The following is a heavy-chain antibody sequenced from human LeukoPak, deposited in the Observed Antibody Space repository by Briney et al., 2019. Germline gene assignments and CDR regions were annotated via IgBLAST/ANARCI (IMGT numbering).Heavy chain of an antibody. V-gene: IGHV3-73*01. Sequence: PGGSLRLSCAASGFTFSGSAMHWVRQASGKGLEWVGRIRSKSKDYATAYAASVKGRFTISRDDSYNTAYLQMNSLKTEDTAVYYCARATDSSGCCTFDYWGQGTLVTVSS. CDR2: IRSKSKDYAT. CDR1: GFTFSGSA. CDR3: ARATDSSGCCTFDY. J-gene: IGHJ4*02. D-gene: IGHD6-19*01.